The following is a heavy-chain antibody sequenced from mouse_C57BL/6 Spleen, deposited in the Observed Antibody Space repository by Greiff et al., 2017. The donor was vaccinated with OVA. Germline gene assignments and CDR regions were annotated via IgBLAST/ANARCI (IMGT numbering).Heavy chain of an antibody. CDR3: ASGGCDPFAY. CDR1: GFTFTDYY. CDR2: IRNNANGYTT. Sequence: EVKLMESGGGLVQPGGSLSLSCAASGFTFTDYYMSWVRQPPGKALEWLGFIRNNANGYTTEYSVSVKGRFTISRDNSPSILYLRMNALRAEDSASYYCASGGCDPFAYWGQGTLVTVSA. J-gene: IGHJ3*01. V-gene: IGHV7-3*01.